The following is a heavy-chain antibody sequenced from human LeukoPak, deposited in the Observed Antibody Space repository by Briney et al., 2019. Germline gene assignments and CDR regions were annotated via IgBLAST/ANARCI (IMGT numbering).Heavy chain of an antibody. CDR1: GGSISSSSYY. Sequence: SETLSLTCTVSGGSISSSSYYWGWIRQPPGKGLEWIGSIYYSGSTYYNPSLKSRVTISVDTSKNQFSLKLSSVTAADTAVYYCARLPITMIVVVTHRGAFDIWGQGTMVTVSS. CDR3: ARLPITMIVVVTHRGAFDI. V-gene: IGHV4-39*01. D-gene: IGHD3-22*01. CDR2: IYYSGST. J-gene: IGHJ3*02.